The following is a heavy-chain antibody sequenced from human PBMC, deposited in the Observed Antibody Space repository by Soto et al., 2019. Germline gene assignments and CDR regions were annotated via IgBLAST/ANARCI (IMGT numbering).Heavy chain of an antibody. CDR3: ARVSPHVNDFWSGSGH. D-gene: IGHD3-3*01. CDR2: ISAYNGNT. J-gene: IGHJ4*02. Sequence: XSVKVSCKASGDTFTSYGIRLVRQAPGQGLEWMGWISAYNGNTNYAQKLQGRVTMTTDTSTSTAYMELRSLRSDDTAVYYCARVSPHVNDFWSGSGHWGQGTLVTVSS. CDR1: GDTFTSYG. V-gene: IGHV1-18*04.